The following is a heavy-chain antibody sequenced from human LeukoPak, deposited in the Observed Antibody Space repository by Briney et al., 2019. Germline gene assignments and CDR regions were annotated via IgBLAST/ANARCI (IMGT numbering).Heavy chain of an antibody. Sequence: GGSLRLSCAASGFTFSDYYMSWIRQAPGKGLEWVSYISSSGSTIYYADSVKGRFTISRDNAKNSLYLQMNSLRAEDTAVYYCARAVVDILTGYYYYYYYGMDVWGQGTMVTVSS. D-gene: IGHD3-9*01. CDR1: GFTFSDYY. CDR3: ARAVVDILTGYYYYYYYGMDV. J-gene: IGHJ6*02. V-gene: IGHV3-11*01. CDR2: ISSSGSTI.